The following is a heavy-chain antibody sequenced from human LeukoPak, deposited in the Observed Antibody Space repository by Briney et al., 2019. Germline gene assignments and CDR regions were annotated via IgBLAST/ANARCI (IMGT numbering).Heavy chain of an antibody. D-gene: IGHD4-17*01. CDR2: IYSGGST. Sequence: GGSLRLSCAASGFTASSNYMSWVRQAPGKGLEWVSVIYSGGSTYYADSVKGRFTISRDNSKNTLYLQMNSLRAEDTAVYYCAREFLRSTLSWGQGTLVTVSS. CDR3: AREFLRSTLS. V-gene: IGHV3-66*01. J-gene: IGHJ5*02. CDR1: GFTASSNY.